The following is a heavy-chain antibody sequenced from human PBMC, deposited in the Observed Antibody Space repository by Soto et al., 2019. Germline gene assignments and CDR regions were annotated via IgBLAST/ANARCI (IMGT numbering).Heavy chain of an antibody. V-gene: IGHV1-69*02. J-gene: IGHJ4*02. CDR2: VNPIVSMS. Sequence: QVQMVQSGAEVKRPGSSVKVSCKASGDTFNFYSINWVRQAPGLGLEWMGRVNPIVSMSNYAQKFQGRITMTADKSTSTAYMELSSLRSEDTGIYYCASSYGSGYRAVDCWGQGALVTVSS. CDR3: ASSYGSGYRAVDC. D-gene: IGHD3-10*01. CDR1: GDTFNFYS.